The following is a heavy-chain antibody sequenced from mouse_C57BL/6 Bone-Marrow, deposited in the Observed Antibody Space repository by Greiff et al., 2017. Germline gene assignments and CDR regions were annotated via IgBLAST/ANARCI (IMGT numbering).Heavy chain of an antibody. CDR1: GYTFKNTY. J-gene: IGHJ1*03. CDR3: ARVPGDFDV. V-gene: IGHV14-3*01. CDR2: IDPANCNT. Sequence: VQLQQSVAELVRPGASVKLSCTASGYTFKNTYMNWVKQRPGQGLEWIGRIDPANCNTNYAPKFQGKATLTADTSSNTAYLQLRSLTSEDSASYSWARVPGDFDVWGTGTTVTVSS.